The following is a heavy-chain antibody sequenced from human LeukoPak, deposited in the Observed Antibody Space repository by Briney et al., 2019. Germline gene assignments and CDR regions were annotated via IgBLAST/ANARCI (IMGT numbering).Heavy chain of an antibody. Sequence: SETLSLTCVVYGGSFSGYNWSWIRQPPGKGLEWIGEINHSGSTNYNPSLKSRVTISVDTSKNQFSLKLSSVTAADTAVYYCARNYRWFGEHYYYYYMDVWGKGTTVTISS. D-gene: IGHD3-10*01. CDR2: INHSGST. J-gene: IGHJ6*03. V-gene: IGHV4-34*01. CDR3: ARNYRWFGEHYYYYYMDV. CDR1: GGSFSGYN.